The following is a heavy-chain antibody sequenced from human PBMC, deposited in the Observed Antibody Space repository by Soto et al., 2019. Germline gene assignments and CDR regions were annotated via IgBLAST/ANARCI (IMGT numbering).Heavy chain of an antibody. CDR1: GGTFSSYA. Sequence: SVKVSCKASGGTFSSYAISWVRQAPGQGLEWMGGIIPIFGTANYAQKFQGRVTITADESASTAYMELSSLRSEDTAVYYCARDARYYDSSGYYPPDAFDIWGQGTMVTVSS. D-gene: IGHD3-22*01. CDR3: ARDARYYDSSGYYPPDAFDI. J-gene: IGHJ3*02. CDR2: IIPIFGTA. V-gene: IGHV1-69*13.